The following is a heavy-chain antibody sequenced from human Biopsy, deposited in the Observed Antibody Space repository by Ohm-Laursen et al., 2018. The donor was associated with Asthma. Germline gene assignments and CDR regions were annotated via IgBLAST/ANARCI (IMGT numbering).Heavy chain of an antibody. Sequence: SLRLSCTASGITFSTYGVHWVRQAPGKGLEWVSFIWYDGRKKTYSDSVKGRFTISRDNSKNTLYLQMNSLRAEDTAVYYCARKIAARGGMGVWGQGTTVTVSS. D-gene: IGHD6-6*01. J-gene: IGHJ6*02. CDR2: IWYDGRKK. CDR3: ARKIAARGGMGV. V-gene: IGHV3-33*01. CDR1: GITFSTYG.